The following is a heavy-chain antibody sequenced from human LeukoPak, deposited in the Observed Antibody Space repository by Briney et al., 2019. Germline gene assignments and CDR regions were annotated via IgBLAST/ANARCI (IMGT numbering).Heavy chain of an antibody. CDR3: ARDLGPYGDYGDYFDY. CDR1: GFTFSSYA. CDR2: ISYDGSNK. J-gene: IGHJ4*02. D-gene: IGHD4-17*01. Sequence: PGRSLRLSCAASGFTFSSYAMHWVRQAPGKGVEWVAVISYDGSNKYYADSVKGRFTISRDNSKNTLYLQMNSLRAEDTAVYYCARDLGPYGDYGDYFDYWGQGTLVTVSS. V-gene: IGHV3-30*04.